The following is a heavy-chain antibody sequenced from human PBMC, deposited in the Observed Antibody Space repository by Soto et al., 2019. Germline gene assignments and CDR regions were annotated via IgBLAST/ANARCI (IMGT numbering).Heavy chain of an antibody. CDR3: ARHKSGGGSYPLDF. CDR1: VFIFTSYW. J-gene: IGHJ4*02. Sequence: PGESLKISCKASVFIFTSYWLSWVRQMPGKGLEWMGMLNPKDSFANYSPSFRGHVTISPDTSVTTAYLKWSSLKASDTAIYYCARHKSGGGSYPLDFWGQGTLVTVSS. V-gene: IGHV5-10-1*01. D-gene: IGHD3-10*01. CDR2: LNPKDSFA.